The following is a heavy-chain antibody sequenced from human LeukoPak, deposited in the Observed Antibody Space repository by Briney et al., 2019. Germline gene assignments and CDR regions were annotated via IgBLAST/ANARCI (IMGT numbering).Heavy chain of an antibody. CDR2: IYYSGST. CDR1: GGSISSYY. J-gene: IGHJ6*03. Sequence: SEILSLTCTVSGGSISSYYWSWIRQPPGKGLEWIGYIYYSGSTNYNPSLKSRVTISVDTSKNQFSLKLSSVTAADTAVYYCARGLLSGSYYMDVWGKGTTVTVSS. D-gene: IGHD3-22*01. V-gene: IGHV4-59*01. CDR3: ARGLLSGSYYMDV.